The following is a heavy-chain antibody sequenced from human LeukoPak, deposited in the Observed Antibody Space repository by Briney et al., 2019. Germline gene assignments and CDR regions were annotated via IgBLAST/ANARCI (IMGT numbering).Heavy chain of an antibody. CDR3: AGSGWQIYFDY. CDR1: GFTFRSYS. Sequence: PGGSLRLSXAASGFTFRSYSMNWVRQAPGKGLEWVANIKQDGSERYYVDSVKGRFTISRDNAKNSLYLQMNSLRAEDTGVYYCAGSGWQIYFDYWGQGTPVTVSS. CDR2: IKQDGSER. V-gene: IGHV3-7*01. D-gene: IGHD6-19*01. J-gene: IGHJ4*02.